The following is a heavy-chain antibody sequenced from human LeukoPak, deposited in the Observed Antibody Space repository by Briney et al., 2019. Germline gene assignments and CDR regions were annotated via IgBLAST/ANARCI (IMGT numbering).Heavy chain of an antibody. D-gene: IGHD4-17*01. CDR2: IYSGGST. V-gene: IGHV3-66*02. Sequence: GESLRLSCAASGFTVSSNYVSWVRQAPGKGLEWVSVIYSGGSTYYADSVKGRFTISRDNSKNTLYLQMNSLRAEDTAVYYCARDRLSDYGDHGGDYWGQATLVTVSS. J-gene: IGHJ4*02. CDR1: GFTVSSNY. CDR3: ARDRLSDYGDHGGDY.